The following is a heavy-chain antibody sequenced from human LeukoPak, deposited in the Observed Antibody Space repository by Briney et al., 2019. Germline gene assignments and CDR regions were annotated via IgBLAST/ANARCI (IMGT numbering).Heavy chain of an antibody. Sequence: GGSLRLSCAASGFTVSTNYMSWVRQAPGKGLEWVSVIYSGGRTYYTDSVKGRFTISRDNSKNTLYLQMDSLRADDTAVYYCAGGRTYSSSTLEDYWGQGTLVTVSS. J-gene: IGHJ4*02. CDR3: AGGRTYSSSTLEDY. CDR2: IYSGGRT. CDR1: GFTVSTNY. V-gene: IGHV3-53*01. D-gene: IGHD6-13*01.